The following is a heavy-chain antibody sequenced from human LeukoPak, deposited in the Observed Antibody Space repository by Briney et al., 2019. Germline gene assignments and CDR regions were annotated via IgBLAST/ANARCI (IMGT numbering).Heavy chain of an antibody. Sequence: GGSLRLSCAASGFTFSSFWIHWVRQVPGKGLVWVSLINRDGSSTMYADSVKGRFTISRDNAKNTLYLQMNSLRAEDTAVYYCARDPMDDFDYWGQGTLITVSS. D-gene: IGHD2-8*01. CDR1: GFTFSSFW. CDR3: ARDPMDDFDY. CDR2: INRDGSST. V-gene: IGHV3-74*03. J-gene: IGHJ4*02.